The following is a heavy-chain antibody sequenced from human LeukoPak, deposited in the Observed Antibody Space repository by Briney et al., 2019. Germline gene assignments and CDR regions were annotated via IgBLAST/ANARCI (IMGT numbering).Heavy chain of an antibody. V-gene: IGHV3-48*03. CDR3: VRREGFFYYFDY. CDR2: ISSSGRTI. J-gene: IGHJ4*02. CDR1: GFSFSSYE. D-gene: IGHD1-26*01. Sequence: GGSLRLSCAASGFSFSSYEMNWVRQAPGKGLEWVSYISSSGRTIYYADSVKGRFTISRGNAKNSLYLQMNSLRAEDTAVYYCVRREGFFYYFDYWGQGTLVTVSP.